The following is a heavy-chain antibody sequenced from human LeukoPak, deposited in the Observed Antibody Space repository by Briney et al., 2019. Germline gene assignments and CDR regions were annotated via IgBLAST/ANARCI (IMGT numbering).Heavy chain of an antibody. CDR3: ARRCSGPTCYTDAYDI. V-gene: IGHV4-59*08. D-gene: IGHD2-2*02. J-gene: IGHJ3*02. CDR1: GGSISSYY. Sequence: SETLSLTCPVSGGSISSYYWTWIRQPPGKGLEWIGYVYYSGSTDYNPSLKSRVTISVDTPNKQFSLNLSSVTAADTAVYYCARRCSGPTCYTDAYDIWGQGTMVTVSS. CDR2: VYYSGST.